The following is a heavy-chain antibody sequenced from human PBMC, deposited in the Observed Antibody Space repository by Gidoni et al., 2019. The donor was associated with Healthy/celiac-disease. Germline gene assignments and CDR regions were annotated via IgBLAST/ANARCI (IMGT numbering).Heavy chain of an antibody. D-gene: IGHD3-10*01. Sequence: EVQLLESGGGLVQPGGSLRPPSPASGSPFSSQALSWVRQAPGTGLEWVSAISGSGGSTYYADSVKGRFTISRDNSKNTLYLQMNSLRAEDTAVYYCARILLWFGELLSPGWFDPWGQGTLVTVSS. CDR2: ISGSGGST. V-gene: IGHV3-23*01. CDR3: ARILLWFGELLSPGWFDP. CDR1: GSPFSSQA. J-gene: IGHJ5*02.